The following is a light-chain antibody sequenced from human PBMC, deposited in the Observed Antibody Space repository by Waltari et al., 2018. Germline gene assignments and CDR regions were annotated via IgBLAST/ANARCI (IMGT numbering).Light chain of an antibody. CDR3: QQYYSTLWT. CDR2: WAA. J-gene: IGKJ1*01. V-gene: IGKV4-1*01. CDR1: PSVLYSSNNKNY. Sequence: DIVMTQSPDSLAESLGERATIHCKSSPSVLYSSNNKNYLAWYQQKPGQPPKLLIYWAATRESGVPDRFSGSGSGTDFTLTISSLQAEDVAVYYCQQYYSTLWTFGQGTKVEIK.